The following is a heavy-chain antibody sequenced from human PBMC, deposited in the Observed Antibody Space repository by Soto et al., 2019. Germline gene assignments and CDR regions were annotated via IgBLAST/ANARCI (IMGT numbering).Heavy chain of an antibody. CDR3: ARDGEMATITKYYFDY. V-gene: IGHV1-69*13. CDR2: IIPIFGTA. CDR1: GGTFSSYA. J-gene: IGHJ4*02. D-gene: IGHD4-4*01. Sequence: ASVKVSCKASGGTFSSYAISWVRQAPGQGLEWMGGIIPIFGTANYAQKFQGRATITADESTSTAYMELSSLRSEDTAVYYCARDGEMATITKYYFDYWGQGTLVTVSS.